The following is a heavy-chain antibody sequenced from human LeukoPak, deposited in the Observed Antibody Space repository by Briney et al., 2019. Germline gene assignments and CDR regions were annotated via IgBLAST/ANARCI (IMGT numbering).Heavy chain of an antibody. CDR2: IYYSGST. CDR3: TRACSGGSCYPHYYYYGMDV. D-gene: IGHD2-15*01. J-gene: IGHJ6*02. CDR1: GGSISSSSYY. Sequence: SETLSLTCTVSGGSISSSSYYWGWIRQPPGKGLEWIGSIYYSGSTYYNPSLKSRVTISVDTSKNQFSLKLGSVTAADTAVYYCTRACSGGSCYPHYYYYGMDVWGQGTTVTVSS. V-gene: IGHV4-39*07.